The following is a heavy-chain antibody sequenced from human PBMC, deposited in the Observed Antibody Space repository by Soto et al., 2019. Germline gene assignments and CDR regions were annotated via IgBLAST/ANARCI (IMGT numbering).Heavy chain of an antibody. J-gene: IGHJ4*02. CDR1: GFTFSSYA. CDR3: VRERSVRPFSDFGH. V-gene: IGHV3-23*01. Sequence: PGGSLRLSCAASGFTFSSYAMSWVRQPPGRGLEWVSTLDDGGRSTSYADSVKGRFAISRDNSKNTLYLHMNSLGAEDTAIYFCVRERSVRPFSDFGHWGQGTLVTVAS. CDR2: LDDGGRST.